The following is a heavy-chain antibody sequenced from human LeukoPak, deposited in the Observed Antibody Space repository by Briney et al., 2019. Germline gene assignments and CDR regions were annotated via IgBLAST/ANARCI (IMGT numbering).Heavy chain of an antibody. D-gene: IGHD3-22*01. J-gene: IGHJ3*02. CDR3: ARDYYDSSGYYSNDAFDI. CDR1: GGSISSYY. V-gene: IGHV4-4*07. CDR2: IYTSGST. Sequence: SGTLSLTCTVSGGSISSYYWSWIRQPAGKGLEWIGRIYTSGSTNYNPSLKSRVTMSVDTSKNQFSLKLSSVTAADTAVYYCARDYYDSSGYYSNDAFDIWGQGTMVTVSS.